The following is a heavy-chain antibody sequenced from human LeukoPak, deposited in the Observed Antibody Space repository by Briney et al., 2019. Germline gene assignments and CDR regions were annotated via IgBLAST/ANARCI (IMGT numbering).Heavy chain of an antibody. D-gene: IGHD3-16*02. CDR1: GFTFSSYS. J-gene: IGHJ3*01. CDR2: ISSSSSYI. V-gene: IGHV3-21*04. CDR3: ARDIELST. Sequence: GGSLKLSCAASGFTFSSYSMNWVRQAPGKGLEWVSSISSSSSYIYYTDSVKGRFTISRDNSKDTLYLQMNSLRAEDTAIYYCARDIELSTWGLGTMVTVSS.